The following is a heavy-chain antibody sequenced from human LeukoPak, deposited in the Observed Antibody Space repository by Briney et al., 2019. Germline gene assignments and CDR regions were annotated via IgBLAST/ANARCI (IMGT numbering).Heavy chain of an antibody. V-gene: IGHV3-48*03. CDR2: ISSSGSTI. J-gene: IGHJ6*04. CDR3: AELGITMIGCV. D-gene: IGHD3-10*02. CDR1: GFTFSSYE. Sequence: PGGSLRHACAASGFTFSSYELNWVRQAPGKGLEWVSYISSSGSTIYYADSVKGRFTISRDNAKNSLYLQMNSLRAEDTAVYYCAELGITMIGCVWGKGTTVTISS.